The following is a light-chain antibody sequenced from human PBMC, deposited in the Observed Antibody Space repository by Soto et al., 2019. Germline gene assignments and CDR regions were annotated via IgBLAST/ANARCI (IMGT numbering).Light chain of an antibody. J-gene: IGKJ3*01. CDR2: GAS. CDR1: QSVSSSY. CDR3: QQYGSSPRFT. Sequence: EIVLTQSPGTLSLSPGERATLSCRASQSVSSSYLAWYQQKPGQAPRLLIYGASSRATGIPDRFSGSGSGTDFPHTISRLEPEDFAVYYCQQYGSSPRFTFGPGTKVDIK. V-gene: IGKV3-20*01.